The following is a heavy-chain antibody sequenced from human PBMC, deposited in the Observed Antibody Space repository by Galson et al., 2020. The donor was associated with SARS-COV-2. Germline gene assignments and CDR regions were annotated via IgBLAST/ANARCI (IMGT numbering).Heavy chain of an antibody. CDR2: IYYSGST. CDR3: ASPARYYYDSSGYAFDI. CDR1: GGSISSGGYY. D-gene: IGHD3-22*01. V-gene: IGHV4-31*03. J-gene: IGHJ3*02. Sequence: SETLSLTCTVSGGSISSGGYYWSWIRQHPGKGLEWIGYIYYSGSTYYNPSLKSRVTISVDTSKNQFSLKLSSVTAADTAVYYCASPARYYYDSSGYAFDIWGQGTMVTVSS.